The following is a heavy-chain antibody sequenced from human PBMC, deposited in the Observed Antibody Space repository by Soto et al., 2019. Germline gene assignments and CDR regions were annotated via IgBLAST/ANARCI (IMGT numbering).Heavy chain of an antibody. CDR1: GFSLSTGGRG. Sequence: QITLKESGPTLVKPTQALTLTCSFSGFSLSTGGRGVGWIRQPPGKALEWLAVIYWNDDKRFSPSLKSRLTITKDTSKNQVVLTMTNMDPVDTATYYCAHRGYGDYPRDNWFDPWGQGTLVTVS. CDR3: AHRGYGDYPRDNWFDP. CDR2: IYWNDDK. D-gene: IGHD4-17*01. V-gene: IGHV2-5*01. J-gene: IGHJ5*02.